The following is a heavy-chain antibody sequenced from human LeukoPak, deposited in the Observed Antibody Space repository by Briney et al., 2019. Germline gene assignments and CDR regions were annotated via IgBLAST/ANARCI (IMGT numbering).Heavy chain of an antibody. CDR3: TRPYGHSDY. CDR1: GFTFSGAA. Sequence: GGSLRLSCAASGFTFSGAAIHCVRQASGKGLEWIGRIKSKAYNYATTYAASVKGRFSISRDDSKSTAYLQMNSLKAEDTAVYCCTRPYGHSDYWGQGTLVTVSS. D-gene: IGHD5-24*01. J-gene: IGHJ4*02. CDR2: IKSKAYNYAT. V-gene: IGHV3-73*01.